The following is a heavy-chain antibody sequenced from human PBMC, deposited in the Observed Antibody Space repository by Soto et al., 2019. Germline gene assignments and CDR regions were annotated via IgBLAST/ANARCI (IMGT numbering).Heavy chain of an antibody. V-gene: IGHV3-7*01. CDR2: IKQDGSHK. Sequence: GGSLRLSCVASGFTFSSFWMSWARQAPGKGLEWVANIKQDGSHKYYVPSVKGRFTISRDNAKNSLYLQMNSLRAEDAAVYYCATSTGAPGNYWGQVTLFTVSS. J-gene: IGHJ4*02. D-gene: IGHD1-26*01. CDR3: ATSTGAPGNY. CDR1: GFTFSSFW.